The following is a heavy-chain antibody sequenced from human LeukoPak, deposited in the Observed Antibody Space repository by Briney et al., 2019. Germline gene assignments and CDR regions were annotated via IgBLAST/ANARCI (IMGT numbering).Heavy chain of an antibody. CDR3: ARFPGRNYYDSSGFDY. J-gene: IGHJ4*02. CDR1: GFTFSSYS. V-gene: IGHV3-21*01. CDR2: ISSSSSYI. D-gene: IGHD3-22*01. Sequence: GGSLRLSCAASGFTFSSYSMNWVRQAPGKVLEWVSFISSSSSYIYYADSVKGRFTISRDNAKNSLYLQMNSLRAEDTAVYYCARFPGRNYYDSSGFDYWGQGTLVTVSS.